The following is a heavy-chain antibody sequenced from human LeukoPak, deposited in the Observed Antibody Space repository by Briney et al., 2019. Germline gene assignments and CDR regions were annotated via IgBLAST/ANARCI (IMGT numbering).Heavy chain of an antibody. CDR3: ARDATYYDFWSGLFASGYYYYGMDV. CDR2: IKQDGSEK. V-gene: IGHV3-7*01. D-gene: IGHD3-3*01. J-gene: IGHJ6*02. CDR1: GFIFRSYA. Sequence: GGSLRLSCAASGFIFRSYAMTWVRQAPGKGLEWVANIKQDGSEKYYVDSVKGRFTISRDNAKNSLYLQMNSLRAEDTAVYYCARDATYYDFWSGLFASGYYYYGMDVWGQGTTVTVSS.